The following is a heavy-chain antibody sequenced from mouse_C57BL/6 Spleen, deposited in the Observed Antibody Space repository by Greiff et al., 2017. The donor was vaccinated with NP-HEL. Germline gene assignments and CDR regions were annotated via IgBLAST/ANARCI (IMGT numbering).Heavy chain of an antibody. CDR3: ARNVGMDY. CDR2: IYPGDGDT. V-gene: IGHV1-82*01. J-gene: IGHJ4*01. Sequence: VQLQESGPELVKPGASVKISCKASGYAFSSSWMNWVKQRPGKGLEWIGRIYPGDGDTNYNGKFKGKATLTADKSSSTAYMQLSSLTSEDSAVYFCARNVGMDYWGQGTSVTVSS. CDR1: GYAFSSSW.